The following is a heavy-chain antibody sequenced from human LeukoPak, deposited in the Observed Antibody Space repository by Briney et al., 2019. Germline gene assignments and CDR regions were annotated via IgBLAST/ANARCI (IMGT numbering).Heavy chain of an antibody. CDR1: GGSFSGYY. Sequence: SETLSLTCAVYGGSFSGYYWSWIRQPPGKGLEWIGEVNHSGSTNYNPSLKSRVTISVDTSKNQFSLKLSSVTAADTAVYYCAREAGYSSSWYYFDYWGQGTPVTVSS. CDR3: AREAGYSSSWYYFDY. D-gene: IGHD6-13*01. V-gene: IGHV4-34*01. CDR2: VNHSGST. J-gene: IGHJ4*02.